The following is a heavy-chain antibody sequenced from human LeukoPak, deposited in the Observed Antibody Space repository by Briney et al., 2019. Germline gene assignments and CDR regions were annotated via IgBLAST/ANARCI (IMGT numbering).Heavy chain of an antibody. D-gene: IGHD6-13*01. J-gene: IGHJ4*02. CDR2: ISSSSSI. V-gene: IGHV3-48*03. CDR1: GFTFISYE. Sequence: GALRLSCAASGFTFISYEMNWVRQAPGKGLEWVSYISSSSSIYYADSVKGRFTISRDNAKNSLYLQMNSLGAEDTAVYYCARALPSSWYYFDYWGQGTLVTVSS. CDR3: ARALPSSWYYFDY.